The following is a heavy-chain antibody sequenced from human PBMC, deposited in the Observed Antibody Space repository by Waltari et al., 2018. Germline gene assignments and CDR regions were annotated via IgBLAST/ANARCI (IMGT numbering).Heavy chain of an antibody. J-gene: IGHJ5*02. CDR1: GFSLSTSGVG. D-gene: IGHD6-6*01. CDR2: NYGKDEK. V-gene: IGHV2-5*01. CDR3: AHSPAGQLVWGGVWFDP. Sequence: QITLKESGPTLVKPTQALTLTCTFSGFSLSTSGVGVGWIRQPPGKALERLALNYGKDEKRYTPSLKSRLTITKDTSKNQVFLTMTNMHPVDTATYYCAHSPAGQLVWGGVWFDPWGQGTLVTVSS.